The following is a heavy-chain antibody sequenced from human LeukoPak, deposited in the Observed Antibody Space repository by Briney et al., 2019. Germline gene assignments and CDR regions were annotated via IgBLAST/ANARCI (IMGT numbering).Heavy chain of an antibody. Sequence: GGSLRLSCATSGFTFNDHYLGWVRQAPGKGLEWLAFIRYDGSNKFYADSVKGRFTISRDNSKNTLYLQLNSLRAEDTAVYYCAKEIWPTVTIPGRTYFDYWGQGALVTVSS. D-gene: IGHD4-17*01. J-gene: IGHJ4*02. CDR2: IRYDGSNK. V-gene: IGHV3-30*02. CDR3: AKEIWPTVTIPGRTYFDY. CDR1: GFTFNDHY.